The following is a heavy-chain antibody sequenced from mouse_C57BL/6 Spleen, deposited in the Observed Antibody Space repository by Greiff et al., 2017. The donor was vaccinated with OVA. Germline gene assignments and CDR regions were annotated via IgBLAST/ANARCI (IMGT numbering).Heavy chain of an antibody. V-gene: IGHV1-81*01. CDR1: GYTFTSYG. J-gene: IGHJ3*01. CDR2: IYPRSGNT. D-gene: IGHD1-1*01. CDR3: ARDYYGSSQFAY. Sequence: QVQLKQSGAELARPGASVKLSCKASGYTFTSYGISWVKQRTGQGLEWIGEIYPRSGNTYYNEKFKGKATLTADKSSSTAYMELRSLTSEDSAVYFCARDYYGSSQFAYWGQGTLVTVSA.